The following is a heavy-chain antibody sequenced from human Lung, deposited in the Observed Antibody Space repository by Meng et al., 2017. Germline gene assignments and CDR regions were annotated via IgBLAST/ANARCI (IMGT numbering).Heavy chain of an antibody. D-gene: IGHD3-10*01. Sequence: QVQLRQSGAGLWRPAENLSLTCDVYGGSISGSYRSWIRQSPAKGLEWIGKINPGGSTNYNPSLESRVTISVDTPKNQFSLRLISMTVADTAVYYCARERHSTIIRGVIDFWGQGALVTVSS. V-gene: IGHV4-34*01. CDR2: INPGGST. J-gene: IGHJ4*02. CDR3: ARERHSTIIRGVIDF. CDR1: GGSISGSY.